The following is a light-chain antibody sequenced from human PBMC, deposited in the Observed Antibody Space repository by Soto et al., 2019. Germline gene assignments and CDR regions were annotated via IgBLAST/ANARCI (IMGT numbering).Light chain of an antibody. CDR2: DAS. J-gene: IGKJ3*01. Sequence: DIQMTQSPSTLSASVGDRVTITCRASQSISSWLAWYQQKPGKAPKLLIYDASSLESGVPSRFSGSGSGTEFTLTISSLQPDDFATYYCQQYNSYPFTFGTGTTVDI. CDR1: QSISSW. V-gene: IGKV1-5*01. CDR3: QQYNSYPFT.